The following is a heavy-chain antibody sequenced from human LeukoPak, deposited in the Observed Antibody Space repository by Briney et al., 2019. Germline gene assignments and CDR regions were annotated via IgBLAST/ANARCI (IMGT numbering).Heavy chain of an antibody. D-gene: IGHD4-17*01. CDR2: IYSGGST. J-gene: IGHJ4*02. Sequence: GGSLRLSCAASGFTVSSNYMSWVRQAPGKGLEWVSVIYSGGSTYYADSVKGRFTIPRDNSKNTLYLQMNSLRAEDTAVYYCARDGHNDYGTDYWGQGTLVTVSS. CDR3: ARDGHNDYGTDY. CDR1: GFTVSSNY. V-gene: IGHV3-53*01.